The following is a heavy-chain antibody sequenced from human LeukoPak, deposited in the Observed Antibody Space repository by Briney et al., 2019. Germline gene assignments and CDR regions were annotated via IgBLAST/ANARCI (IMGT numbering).Heavy chain of an antibody. CDR2: IYPGDSDT. V-gene: IGHV5-51*01. CDR3: ARRAYSHEWFDP. J-gene: IGHJ5*02. CDR1: GYTFTYYW. D-gene: IGHD5-12*01. Sequence: GESLKISCKASGYTFTYYWIGWVRQMPGKGLEWMGTIYPGDSDTRYSPSFQGHVTISADRSTSTAYLQWSSLRASDSAMYYCARRAYSHEWFDPWGQGTLVTVSS.